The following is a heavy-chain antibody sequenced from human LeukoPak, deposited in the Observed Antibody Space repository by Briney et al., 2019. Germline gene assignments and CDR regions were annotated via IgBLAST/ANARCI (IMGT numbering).Heavy chain of an antibody. CDR2: ISGSGGST. V-gene: IGHV3-23*01. CDR1: GFTFSSYA. Sequence: GGSLRLSCAASGFTFSSYAMSWVRQAPGKGLEWVSAISGSGGSTYYADSVKGRFTISRDNSKNTLYLQMNSLRAQDTAVYYCAKALDSSSSPFDYWGQGTLVTVSS. D-gene: IGHD6-13*01. J-gene: IGHJ4*02. CDR3: AKALDSSSSPFDY.